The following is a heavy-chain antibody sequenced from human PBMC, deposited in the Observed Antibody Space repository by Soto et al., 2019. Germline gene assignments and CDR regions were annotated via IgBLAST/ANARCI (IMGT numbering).Heavy chain of an antibody. CDR1: GDSISSSNYH. CDR3: ARSGGLQHIDY. J-gene: IGHJ4*02. Sequence: SETLSLTCTVSGDSISSSNYHWGWVRQPPGKGLEGIGSIYYSGRTSYNPSLKSRVTISVDTSKNQFSLKLSSVTAADTAVHYCARSGGLQHIDYWGQGTLVTVS. CDR2: IYYSGRT. V-gene: IGHV4-39*01. D-gene: IGHD4-4*01.